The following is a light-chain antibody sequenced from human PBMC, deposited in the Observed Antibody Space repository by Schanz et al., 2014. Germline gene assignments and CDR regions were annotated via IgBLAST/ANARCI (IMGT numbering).Light chain of an antibody. CDR1: QSVSETY. CDR3: QQYDSSPVT. J-gene: IGKJ1*01. CDR2: GAS. Sequence: VLTQSPGTLSVSPGETATLSCRASQSVSETYVAWYQQKPGQAPRLLIYGASSRATGIPDRFSGSGSGTDFTLTITRLEPEDFAVYYCQQYDSSPVTFGQGTKVEIK. V-gene: IGKV3-20*01.